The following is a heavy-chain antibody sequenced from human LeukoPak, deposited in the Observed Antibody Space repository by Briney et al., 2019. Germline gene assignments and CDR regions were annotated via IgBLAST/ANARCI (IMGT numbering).Heavy chain of an antibody. Sequence: GGSLRLSCAASGFTFSSYAMHWVRQAPGKGLEWVAVISYDGSNKYYADSVKGRFTISRDNSKSTLYLQMNSLKMEDTAVYNCITDIDCDDRSSFDNWGQGTLVTVSS. CDR1: GFTFSSYA. V-gene: IGHV3-30-3*01. J-gene: IGHJ4*02. CDR3: ITDIDCDDRSSFDN. D-gene: IGHD3-22*01. CDR2: ISYDGSNK.